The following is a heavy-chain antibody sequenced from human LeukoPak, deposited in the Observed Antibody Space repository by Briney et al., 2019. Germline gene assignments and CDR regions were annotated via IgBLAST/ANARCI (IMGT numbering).Heavy chain of an antibody. Sequence: SVKVSCKASGGTFSSYAISWVRQAPGQGLEWMGGIIPIFGTANYAQKFQGGVTITTDESTSTAYMELSSLRSEDTAVYYCASTVLRYCSSTSCYSPTGNYYMDVWGKGTTVTVSS. CDR3: ASTVLRYCSSTSCYSPTGNYYMDV. J-gene: IGHJ6*03. CDR2: IIPIFGTA. CDR1: GGTFSSYA. D-gene: IGHD2-2*01. V-gene: IGHV1-69*05.